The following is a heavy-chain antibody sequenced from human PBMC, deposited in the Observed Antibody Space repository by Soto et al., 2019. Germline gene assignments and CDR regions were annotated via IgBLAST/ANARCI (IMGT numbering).Heavy chain of an antibody. V-gene: IGHV4-59*01. CDR1: GGSISSYY. D-gene: IGHD6-19*01. Sequence: SETLSLTCTVSGGSISSYYWSWIRQPPGKGLEWIGYIYYSGSTNYNPSLKSRVTISVDTSKSQFSLKLSSVTAADTAVYYCARDIGSGWYRGYFDYWGQGTLVTVSS. CDR2: IYYSGST. CDR3: ARDIGSGWYRGYFDY. J-gene: IGHJ4*02.